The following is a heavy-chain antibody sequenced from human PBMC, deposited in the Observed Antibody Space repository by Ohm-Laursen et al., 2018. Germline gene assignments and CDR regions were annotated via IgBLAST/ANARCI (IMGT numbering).Heavy chain of an antibody. Sequence: SLRLSCTASGFTLSNYEMNWVRQAPGKGLEWLSYISSSGNTIYYADSVKGRFTISRDNAKNSLFLQMNSLRVEDTAVYYCAREGSSFYSDTSGYYPFVYWGQGTLVTVSS. D-gene: IGHD3-22*01. J-gene: IGHJ4*02. CDR2: ISSSGNTI. CDR1: GFTLSNYE. V-gene: IGHV3-48*03. CDR3: AREGSSFYSDTSGYYPFVY.